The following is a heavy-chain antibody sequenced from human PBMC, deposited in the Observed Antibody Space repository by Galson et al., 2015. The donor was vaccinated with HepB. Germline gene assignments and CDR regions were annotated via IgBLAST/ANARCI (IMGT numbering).Heavy chain of an antibody. CDR2: IWSDGNSK. CDR1: GFTFTNYG. V-gene: IGHV3-33*01. D-gene: IGHD5-18*01. Sequence: SLRLSCAASGFTFTNYGIHWVRQAPGKGLEWVAVIWSDGNSKQYADSVKGRFTISRDNSRNTVYLQMNTLRVEDTAVYYCVRDAKMDTGIDYMDVWGKGTTVTVSS. CDR3: VRDAKMDTGIDYMDV. J-gene: IGHJ6*03.